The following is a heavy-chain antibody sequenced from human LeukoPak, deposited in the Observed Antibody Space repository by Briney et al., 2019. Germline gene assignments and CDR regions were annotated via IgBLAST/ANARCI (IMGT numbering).Heavy chain of an antibody. CDR3: ARGLVVRAALFDY. J-gene: IGHJ4*02. Sequence: PSETLSLTCTVSGYSISSGYYWGWIRQPPGKGLEWIGSIYHSGSTYYNLSLKSRVTISVDTSKNQFSLKLSSVTAADTAVYYCARGLVVRAALFDYWGQGTLVTVSS. D-gene: IGHD2-2*01. CDR2: IYHSGST. CDR1: GYSISSGYY. V-gene: IGHV4-38-2*02.